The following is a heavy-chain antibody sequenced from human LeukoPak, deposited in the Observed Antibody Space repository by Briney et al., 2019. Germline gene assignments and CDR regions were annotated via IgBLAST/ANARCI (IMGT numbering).Heavy chain of an antibody. D-gene: IGHD6-6*01. J-gene: IGHJ6*03. Sequence: PGGSLRLSCAASGFTFSSYSMNWVRQAPGKGLEWVSSISSSSSYIYYADSVKGRFTISRDNAKNSLYLQMNSLRAEDTAVYYCAHSSSSFQGEAFYYYYYMMTGAKGPRSPSP. CDR2: ISSSSSYI. CDR1: GFTFSSYS. V-gene: IGHV3-21*01. CDR3: AHSSSSFQGEAFYYYYYMMT.